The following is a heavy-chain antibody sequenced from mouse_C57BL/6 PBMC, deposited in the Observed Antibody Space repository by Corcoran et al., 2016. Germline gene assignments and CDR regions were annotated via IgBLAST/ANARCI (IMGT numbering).Heavy chain of an antibody. CDR1: GYTFTDYY. Sequence: QIQLQQSGPELVKPGASVKISCKASGYTFTDYYINWVKQRPGRGLEWIGWIYPGSGNTKYNEKFKGKATLTVDTSSSTAYMQLSSLTSEDSAVYFCSREPPHYCSSSWYFDVWGTGTTVTVSS. D-gene: IGHD1-1*01. J-gene: IGHJ1*03. V-gene: IGHV1-84*01. CDR3: SREPPHYCSSSWYFDV. CDR2: IYPGSGNT.